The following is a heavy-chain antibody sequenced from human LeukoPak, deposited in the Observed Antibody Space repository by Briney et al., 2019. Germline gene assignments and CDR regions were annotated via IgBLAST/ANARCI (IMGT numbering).Heavy chain of an antibody. Sequence: GGSLRLSCVASGFTFSTYWMSWVRQAPGKGLEWVANIKQDGSEKYYVDSVKGRFTISRDNAKNSLYLQMNSLRAEDTAVYYCATDGYTTKQQLRPLDHWGQGTLVTVSS. CDR1: GFTFSTYW. CDR3: ATDGYTTKQQLRPLDH. V-gene: IGHV3-7*01. J-gene: IGHJ4*02. D-gene: IGHD6-13*01. CDR2: IKQDGSEK.